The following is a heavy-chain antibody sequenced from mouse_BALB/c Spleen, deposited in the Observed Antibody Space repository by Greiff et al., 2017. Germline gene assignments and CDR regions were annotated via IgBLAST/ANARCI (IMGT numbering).Heavy chain of an antibody. CDR3: ARRGVLIHWYFDV. D-gene: IGHD1-1*01. V-gene: IGHV3-2*02. CDR1: GYSITSDYA. CDR2: ISYSGST. J-gene: IGHJ1*01. Sequence: EVKLQESGPGLVKPSQSLSLTCTVTGYSITSDYAWNWIRQFPGNKLEWMGYISYSGSTSYNPSLKSRISITRDTSKNQFFLQLNSVTTEDTATYYCARRGVLIHWYFDVWGAGTTVTVSS.